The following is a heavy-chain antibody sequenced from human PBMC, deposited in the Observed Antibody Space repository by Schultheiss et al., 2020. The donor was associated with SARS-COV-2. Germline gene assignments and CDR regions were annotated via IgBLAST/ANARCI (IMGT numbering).Heavy chain of an antibody. D-gene: IGHD6-19*01. CDR2: INPNSGGT. CDR3: AREGAGFYFDY. Sequence: ASVKVSCKASGFTFTSSAMQWVRQARGQHLEWIGWINPNSGGTNYAQKFQGWVTMTRDTSISTAYMELSRLRSDDTAVYYCAREGAGFYFDYWGQGTLVTVSS. J-gene: IGHJ4*02. V-gene: IGHV1-2*04. CDR1: GFTFTSSA.